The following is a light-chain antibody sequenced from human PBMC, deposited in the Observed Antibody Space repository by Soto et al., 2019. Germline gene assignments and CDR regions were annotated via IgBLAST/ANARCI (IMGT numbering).Light chain of an antibody. Sequence: DIQMTQSPSSLSASVGDRVTITCRASQSFSTYLNWYQQKPGKAPKLLIYAASSLQSGVPSRFSGSGSGTDFTLTISSLQPEDFATYYCQQYNSYSATFG. CDR1: QSFSTY. CDR3: QQYNSYSAT. V-gene: IGKV1-39*01. J-gene: IGKJ1*01. CDR2: AAS.